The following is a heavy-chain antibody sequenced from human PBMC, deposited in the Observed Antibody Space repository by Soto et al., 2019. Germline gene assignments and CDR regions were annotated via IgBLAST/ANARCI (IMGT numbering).Heavy chain of an antibody. CDR1: GFTFSSYA. CDR2: ISGSGGST. CDR3: AKGGVTIFGVVIRHYGMDV. J-gene: IGHJ6*02. Sequence: GGSLRLSCAASGFTFSSYAMSWVRQAPGKGLEWVSAISGSGGSTYYADSVKGRFTISRDNSKNTLYLQMNSLRAEDTAVYYCAKGGVTIFGVVIRHYGMDVWGQGTTVTVSS. V-gene: IGHV3-23*01. D-gene: IGHD3-3*01.